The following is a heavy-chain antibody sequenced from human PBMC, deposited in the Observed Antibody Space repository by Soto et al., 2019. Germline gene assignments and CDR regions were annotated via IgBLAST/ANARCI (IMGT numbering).Heavy chain of an antibody. D-gene: IGHD6-19*01. CDR2: ISAYNGNT. Sequence: QVQLVQSGAEVKKPGASVKVSCKASGYTFTSYGISWVRQAPGQGLEWMGWISAYNGNTNYAQKLRCSVTMTTDTSTSTAYMELRSLRSDDTAVYYCARSSWYSSGRGWFDPWGQGTLVTVSS. V-gene: IGHV1-18*01. J-gene: IGHJ5*02. CDR3: ARSSWYSSGRGWFDP. CDR1: GYTFTSYG.